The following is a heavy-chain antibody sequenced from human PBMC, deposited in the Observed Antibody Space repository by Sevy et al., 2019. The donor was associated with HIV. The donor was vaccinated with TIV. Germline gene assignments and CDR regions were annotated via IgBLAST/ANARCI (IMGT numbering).Heavy chain of an antibody. D-gene: IGHD2-21*01. J-gene: IGHJ6*02. CDR1: GFPFSNYA. Sequence: GGSLRLSCAASGFPFSNYAMSWVRQAPGKGLEWVSTLIGGGSRTYYADSVTGRFIISRDNSRNTLYLQMNSLRAEDTAIYYCAKRRVQSGLCGGGANYGRDVCGRGTTVTVSS. CDR3: AKRRVQSGLCGGGANYGRDV. V-gene: IGHV3-23*01. CDR2: LIGGGSRT.